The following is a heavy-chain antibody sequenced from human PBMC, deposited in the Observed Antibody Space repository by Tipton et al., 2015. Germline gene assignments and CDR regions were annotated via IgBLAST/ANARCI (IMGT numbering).Heavy chain of an antibody. J-gene: IGHJ5*02. CDR1: VVSITTGDYY. D-gene: IGHD3-10*02. CDR3: ARDYVYNWFDP. CDR2: IYYSGTT. V-gene: IGHV4-30-4*02. Sequence: TLSLTCTVSVVSITTGDYYWSWIRQPPGKGLEWIGYIYYSGTTYYTPSLKSRVTISVDTSKNQFSLKLSSVTAADTAVYYCARDYVYNWFDPWGQGTLVTVSS.